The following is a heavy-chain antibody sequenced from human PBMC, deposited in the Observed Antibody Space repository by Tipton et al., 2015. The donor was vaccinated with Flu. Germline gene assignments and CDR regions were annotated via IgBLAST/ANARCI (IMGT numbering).Heavy chain of an antibody. CDR2: VYTSGST. D-gene: IGHD3-22*01. CDR3: ARDLPGNYYDSSGFYYPAYFYGMDV. J-gene: IGHJ6*02. V-gene: IGHV4-61*02. Sequence: TLSLTCTVFGGSIRSGSFYWSWIRQPAGKGLEWIGRVYTSGSTNYNPSLESRVTISIDTSKSQFSLNLRSVTAADTAVYYCARDLPGNYYDSSGFYYPAYFYGMDVWGQGTTVTVSS. CDR1: GGSIRSGSFY.